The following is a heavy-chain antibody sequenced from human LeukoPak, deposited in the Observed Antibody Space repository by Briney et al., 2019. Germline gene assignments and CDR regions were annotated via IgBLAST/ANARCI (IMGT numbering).Heavy chain of an antibody. Sequence: GESLRLSCAASGFTFSSYGMHWVRQAPGKGLEWVAVIWYDGSNKYYADSVKGRFTISRDNSKNTLYLQMNSLRAEDTAVYYCAREEDTGHYYYYGMDAWGQGTTVTVSS. V-gene: IGHV3-33*01. CDR1: GFTFSSYG. CDR3: AREEDTGHYYYYGMDA. D-gene: IGHD1-14*01. J-gene: IGHJ6*02. CDR2: IWYDGSNK.